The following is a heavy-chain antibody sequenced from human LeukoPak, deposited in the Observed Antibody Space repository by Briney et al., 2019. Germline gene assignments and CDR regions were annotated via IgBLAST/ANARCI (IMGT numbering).Heavy chain of an antibody. J-gene: IGHJ5*02. CDR2: INWNGGST. V-gene: IGHV3-20*04. CDR1: GFTFDDYG. D-gene: IGHD3-16*01. CDR3: AREGVNNNWFDP. Sequence: GGSLRLSCAASGFTFDDYGMSWVRQAPGKGLEWGSGINWNGGSTGYADSLKGRFTISRDNAKSSLYLQMNSLRAEDTALYYCAREGVNNNWFDPWGQGTLVTVSS.